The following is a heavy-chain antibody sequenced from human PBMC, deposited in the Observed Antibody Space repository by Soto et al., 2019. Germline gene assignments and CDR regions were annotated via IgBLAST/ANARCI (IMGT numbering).Heavy chain of an antibody. CDR2: IWYDGSNK. J-gene: IGHJ4*02. CDR1: GFTFSSYG. V-gene: IGHV3-33*01. Sequence: QVQLVESGGGVVQPGRSLRLSCAASGFTFSSYGMHWVRQAPGKGLEWVAVIWYDGSNKYYADSVKGRFTISRDNSKNTLDRQMNSLRAEDTAVYYCAREESGSGDYWGQGTLVTVSS. D-gene: IGHD1-26*01. CDR3: AREESGSGDY.